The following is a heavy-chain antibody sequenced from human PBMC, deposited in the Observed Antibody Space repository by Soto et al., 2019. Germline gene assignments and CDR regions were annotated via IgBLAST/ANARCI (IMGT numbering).Heavy chain of an antibody. CDR3: ARRPGSYRTNDY. V-gene: IGHV3-72*01. CDR2: IRTKANSYTT. Sequence: EVQLVESGGGLVQPGGSLRLSCAVSGFTFSDHLMDWVRQAPGKGLEWVGRIRTKANSYTTEYAASVKGRFTISRDDSKNSLLFQMNSLNTEATAVYYCARRPGSYRTNDYWCQGTLVTVSS. D-gene: IGHD1-26*01. CDR1: GFTFSDHL. J-gene: IGHJ4*02.